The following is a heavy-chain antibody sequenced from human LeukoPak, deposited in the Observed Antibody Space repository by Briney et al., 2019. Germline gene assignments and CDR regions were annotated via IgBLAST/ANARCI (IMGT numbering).Heavy chain of an antibody. CDR2: ISGSGLNT. CDR3: AKGGGYGSGTYSED. Sequence: PGGSLRLSCAASGFIFSTYIMTWFRQAPGRGLEWVSGISGSGLNTYYADSVKGRFTSSRDNSKNMLYLQMNSLRAEDTAVYYCAKGGGYGSGTYSEDWGQGILVTVSS. J-gene: IGHJ4*02. CDR1: GFIFSTYI. V-gene: IGHV3-23*01. D-gene: IGHD3-10*01.